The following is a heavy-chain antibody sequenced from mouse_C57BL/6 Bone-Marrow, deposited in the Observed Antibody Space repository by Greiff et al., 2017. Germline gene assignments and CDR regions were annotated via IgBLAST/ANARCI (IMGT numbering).Heavy chain of an antibody. D-gene: IGHD2-3*01. V-gene: IGHV1-76*01. Sequence: VQLQQSGAELVRPGASVKLSCKASGYTFTDYYINWVKQRPGQGLEWIARIYPGSGNTYYNEKFKGKATLTAEKSSSTAYMQLSSLTSEDSAVYFCATDDGYYYFDYWGQGTTLTVSS. CDR1: GYTFTDYY. J-gene: IGHJ2*01. CDR2: IYPGSGNT. CDR3: ATDDGYYYFDY.